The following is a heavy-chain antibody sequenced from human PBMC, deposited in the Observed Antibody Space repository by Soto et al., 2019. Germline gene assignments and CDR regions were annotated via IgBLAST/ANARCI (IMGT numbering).Heavy chain of an antibody. Sequence: SETLSLTCTVSGGSISSSSYYWGWIRQPPGKGLEWIGYIYYSGSTNYNPSLKSRVTISVDTSKNQFSLKLSSVTAADTAVYYCAKVGSGDSHNAFDIWGQGTMVTVSS. CDR2: IYYSGST. D-gene: IGHD1-26*01. V-gene: IGHV4-61*05. CDR1: GGSISSSSYY. J-gene: IGHJ3*02. CDR3: AKVGSGDSHNAFDI.